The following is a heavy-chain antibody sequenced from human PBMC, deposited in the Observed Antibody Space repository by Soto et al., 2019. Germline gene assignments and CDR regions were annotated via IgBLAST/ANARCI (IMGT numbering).Heavy chain of an antibody. D-gene: IGHD5-18*01. Sequence: GGSLRLSCAASGFTFDDYTMHWVRQAPGKGLEWVSLISWDGGSTYYADSVKGRFTISRDNSKNSLYLQMNSLRTEDTALYYCAKDQSVDTAMGPYYYYGMDVWGQGTTVTVSS. J-gene: IGHJ6*02. CDR1: GFTFDDYT. CDR3: AKDQSVDTAMGPYYYYGMDV. CDR2: ISWDGGST. V-gene: IGHV3-43*01.